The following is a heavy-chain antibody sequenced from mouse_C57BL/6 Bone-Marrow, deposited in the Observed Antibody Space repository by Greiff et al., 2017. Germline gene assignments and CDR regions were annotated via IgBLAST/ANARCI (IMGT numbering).Heavy chain of an antibody. Sequence: VQLQQSGAELVRPGASVKLSCTASGFNIKDDYMHWVKQRPEQGLEWIGWIDPENGDTESASKFQGKATITADTSSNTAYLQLSSLTSEDTAVYYYTASRSTMVTTWAYWGQGTLVTVSA. J-gene: IGHJ3*01. CDR3: TASRSTMVTTWAY. D-gene: IGHD2-2*01. CDR1: GFNIKDDY. CDR2: IDPENGDT. V-gene: IGHV14-4*01.